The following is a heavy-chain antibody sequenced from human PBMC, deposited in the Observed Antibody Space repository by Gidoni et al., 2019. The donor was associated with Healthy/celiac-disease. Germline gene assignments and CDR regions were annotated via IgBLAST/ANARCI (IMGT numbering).Heavy chain of an antibody. CDR3: ARDRSGRTHDPGYYFDY. Sequence: EVQLVESGGGLVQPGGSLRLSCAASGFTFSSYWMSWVRQAPGKGLEWVANIKQDGSEKYYVDSVKGRFTISRDNAKNSLYLQMNSLRAEDTAVYYCARDRSGRTHDPGYYFDYWGQGTLVTVSS. J-gene: IGHJ4*02. D-gene: IGHD6-19*01. CDR2: IKQDGSEK. CDR1: GFTFSSYW. V-gene: IGHV3-7*01.